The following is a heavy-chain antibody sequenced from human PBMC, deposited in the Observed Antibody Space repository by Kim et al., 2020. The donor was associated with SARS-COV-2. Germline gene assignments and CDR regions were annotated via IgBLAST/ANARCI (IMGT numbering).Heavy chain of an antibody. CDR3: ARHHLLYSSGWLNWFDP. V-gene: IGHV4-39*01. CDR2: IYYGGST. Sequence: SETLSLTCTVSGASISSGSYYWGWIRQPPGKGLEWIGSIYYGGSTSYHPSLKSRVTISVVTSQNQFSLKLTSVTAADTAVYYCARHHLLYSSGWLNWFDPWGQGTLVTVSS. CDR1: GASISSGSYY. D-gene: IGHD6-19*01. J-gene: IGHJ5*02.